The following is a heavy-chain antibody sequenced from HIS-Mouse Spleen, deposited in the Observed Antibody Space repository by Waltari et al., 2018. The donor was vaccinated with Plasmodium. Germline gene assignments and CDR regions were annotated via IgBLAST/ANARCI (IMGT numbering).Heavy chain of an antibody. V-gene: IGHV3-13*01. D-gene: IGHD1-1*01. Sequence: EVQLVEYGGGLVQPGGPLRLSWPGPGFTFSSYDMHRVRQATGKGLEWVSAIGTAGDTYYPGSVKGRFTISRENAKNSLYLQMNSLRAGDTAVYYCARGRWNHAFDIWGQGTMVTVSS. CDR2: IGTAGDT. CDR3: ARGRWNHAFDI. J-gene: IGHJ3*02. CDR1: GFTFSSYD.